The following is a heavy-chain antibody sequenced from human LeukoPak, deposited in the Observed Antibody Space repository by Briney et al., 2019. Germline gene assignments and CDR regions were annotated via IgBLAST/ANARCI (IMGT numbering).Heavy chain of an antibody. V-gene: IGHV3-30-3*01. Sequence: GGSLRLSCAASGFTVSSNYMSWVRQAPGKGLEWVAVISYDESGIYYADSVRGRFTISRDNSKNTLYLQMNSLRSEDTAVYYCVRQDCSGGSCYLDYWGQGTLVTVSS. D-gene: IGHD2-15*01. J-gene: IGHJ4*02. CDR1: GFTVSSNY. CDR2: ISYDESGI. CDR3: VRQDCSGGSCYLDY.